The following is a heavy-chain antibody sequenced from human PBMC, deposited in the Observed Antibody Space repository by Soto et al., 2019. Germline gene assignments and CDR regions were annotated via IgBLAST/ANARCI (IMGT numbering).Heavy chain of an antibody. CDR1: GFTFSSYS. V-gene: IGHV3-21*01. J-gene: IGHJ4*02. CDR3: ARPEMVTAIGFGY. D-gene: IGHD2-21*02. Sequence: GGSLRLSCAASGFTFSSYSMNWVRQAPGKGLEWVSSISSSSSYIYYADSVKGRFTISRDNAKNSLYLQMNSLRAEDTAVYYCARPEMVTAIGFGYWGQGTLVTVSS. CDR2: ISSSSSYI.